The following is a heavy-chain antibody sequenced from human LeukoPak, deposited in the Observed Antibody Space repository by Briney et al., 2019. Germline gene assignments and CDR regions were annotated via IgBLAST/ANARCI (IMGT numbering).Heavy chain of an antibody. CDR2: IYGNDDK. J-gene: IGHJ4*02. D-gene: IGHD5-18*01. Sequence: SGPTLVNPTQTLTLTCTFSGFSLSTSRVLVGWIRQPPGKALQWLAFIYGNDDKRYSPSLKSRLTISKDTSKNQVVLTMTNVDPMDTATYYCAHKSADTSFDYWGQGTLVTVSS. CDR3: AHKSADTSFDY. CDR1: GFSLSTSRVL. V-gene: IGHV2-5*01.